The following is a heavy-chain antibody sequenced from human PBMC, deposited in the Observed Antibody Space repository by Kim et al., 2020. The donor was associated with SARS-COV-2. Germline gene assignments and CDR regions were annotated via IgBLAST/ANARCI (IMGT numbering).Heavy chain of an antibody. V-gene: IGHV5-51*01. CDR3: ARRLVVPAAIGGYYGMDV. J-gene: IGHJ6*02. Sequence: GESLKISCKGSGYSFTSYWIGWVRQMPGKGLEWMGIIYHGDSDTRYSPSFQGQVTISADKSISTAYLQWSSLKASDTAMYYCARRLVVPAAIGGYYGMDVWGQGTTVTVSS. D-gene: IGHD2-2*01. CDR2: IYHGDSDT. CDR1: GYSFTSYW.